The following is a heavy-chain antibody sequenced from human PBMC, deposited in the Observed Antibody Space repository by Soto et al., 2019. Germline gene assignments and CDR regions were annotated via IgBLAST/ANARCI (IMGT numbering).Heavy chain of an antibody. D-gene: IGHD1-26*01. J-gene: IGHJ4*02. V-gene: IGHV4-61*01. CDR1: GGSVSSGSYY. Sequence: QVQLQESGPGLVKPSETLSLTCTVSGGSVSSGSYYWSWIRQPPGKGLEWIGYIYYSGSTNYNPPLKSRVTISVDTSKNQFSLKLSSVTAADTAVYYCARLSGSYYAEFWGQGTLVTVSS. CDR2: IYYSGST. CDR3: ARLSGSYYAEF.